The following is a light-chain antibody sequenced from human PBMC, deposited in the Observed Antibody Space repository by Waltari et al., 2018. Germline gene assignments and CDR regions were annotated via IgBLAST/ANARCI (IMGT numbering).Light chain of an antibody. CDR3: QQYDGSILT. CDR2: GAS. Sequence: IVLTQSPDTLSLSPGQRATLSCRASQTINNNFLVWYQQKPGQAPRLLIHGASSRATGFPDRFSGSGSGTDCTLTISRLEPEDVAVYYCQQYDGSILTFGGGTKVEI. CDR1: QTINNNF. V-gene: IGKV3-20*01. J-gene: IGKJ4*01.